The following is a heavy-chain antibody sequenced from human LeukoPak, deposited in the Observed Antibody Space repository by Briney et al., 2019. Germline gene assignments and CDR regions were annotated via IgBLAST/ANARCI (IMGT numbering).Heavy chain of an antibody. CDR3: ARTYSNNYYYYMDV. CDR1: GGSISSYY. J-gene: IGHJ6*03. Sequence: SETLSLTCTVSGGSISSYYWSWIRQPPGKGLEWIGYIYYSGSTNYNPSLKSRVTISVDTSKNQFSLKLSSVTAADTAVYYCARTYSNNYYYYMDVWGKATTVTVSS. V-gene: IGHV4-59*08. D-gene: IGHD4-11*01. CDR2: IYYSGST.